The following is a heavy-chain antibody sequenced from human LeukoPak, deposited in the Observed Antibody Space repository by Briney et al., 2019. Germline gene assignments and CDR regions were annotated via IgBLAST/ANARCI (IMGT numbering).Heavy chain of an antibody. CDR2: ISSSSNTI. CDR3: ARDRSSGWQGLVDV. CDR1: GFTFSSYG. V-gene: IGHV3-48*02. Sequence: GGSLRLSCAASGFTFSSYGMTWVRQAPGKGLEWVSYISSSSNTIYYADSVKGRFTISRDNAKNSLYLQMNSLSDEDTAVYYCARDRSSGWQGLVDVWGQGTTVTVSS. D-gene: IGHD6-19*01. J-gene: IGHJ6*02.